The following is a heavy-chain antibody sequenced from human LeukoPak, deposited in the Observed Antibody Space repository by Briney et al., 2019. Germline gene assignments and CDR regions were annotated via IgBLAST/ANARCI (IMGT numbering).Heavy chain of an antibody. D-gene: IGHD1-26*01. J-gene: IGHJ4*02. CDR1: GASTTSSYY. CDR2: ISTNGNT. V-gene: IGHV4-4*09. Sequence: SETLSLTCTVSGASTTSSYYWSWIRQPPGKGLECIGYISTNGNTNYNPSLNSRVTISIDTSKSLFSLSLSSVTAADTAVYYCARLTGGGSYWGYFDYWGQGALVTVSS. CDR3: ARLTGGGSYWGYFDY.